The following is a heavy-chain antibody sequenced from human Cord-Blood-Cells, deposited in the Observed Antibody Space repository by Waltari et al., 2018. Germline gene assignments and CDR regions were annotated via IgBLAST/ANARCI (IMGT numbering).Heavy chain of an antibody. V-gene: IGHV3-33*01. Sequence: QVQLVESGGGMVQPGRSLRLSCAASGFTFSSYGMHWVRQAPGKGLEWVAVIWYDGSNKYYADSVKGRFTISRDNSKNTLYLQMNSLRAEDTAVYYCARWENIVAAQYYYGMDVWGQGTTVTVSS. J-gene: IGHJ6*02. D-gene: IGHD5-12*01. CDR2: IWYDGSNK. CDR3: ARWENIVAAQYYYGMDV. CDR1: GFTFSSYG.